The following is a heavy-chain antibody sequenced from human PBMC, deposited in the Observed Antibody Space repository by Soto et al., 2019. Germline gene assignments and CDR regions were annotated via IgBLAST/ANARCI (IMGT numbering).Heavy chain of an antibody. D-gene: IGHD1-26*01. CDR2: MWYHGRDL. Sequence: XGSLRLSCAASGCSFSDYVMHWVRQAPGKGLDWVAVMWYHGRDLFYTDSVKGRFTISRDNSKNTLFLQMNSLRADDTAVYYCARAQGGQSGNFIFDHWGQGDLVTVSS. V-gene: IGHV3-33*01. CDR3: ARAQGGQSGNFIFDH. CDR1: GCSFSDYV. J-gene: IGHJ4*02.